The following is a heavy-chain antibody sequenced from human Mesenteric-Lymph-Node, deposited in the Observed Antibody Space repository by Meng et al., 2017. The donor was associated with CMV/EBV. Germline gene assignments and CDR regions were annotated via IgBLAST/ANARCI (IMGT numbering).Heavy chain of an antibody. CDR3: ARHSLSLTAMARFDY. V-gene: IGHV4-39*07. CDR1: GGSISSYY. D-gene: IGHD5-18*01. Sequence: SETLSLTCTVSGGSISSYYWGWIRQPPGKGLEWIGSIYYSGSTYYNPSLKSRVTISVDTSTNQFSLKLSSVTAADTAVYYCARHSLSLTAMARFDYWGQGTLVTVSS. CDR2: IYYSGST. J-gene: IGHJ4*02.